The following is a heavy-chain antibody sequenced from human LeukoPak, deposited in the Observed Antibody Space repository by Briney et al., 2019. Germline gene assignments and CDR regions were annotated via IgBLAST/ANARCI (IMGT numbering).Heavy chain of an antibody. D-gene: IGHD6-13*01. V-gene: IGHV1-8*03. J-gene: IGHJ6*03. CDR1: GGTFSSYA. Sequence: ASVTVSCKASGGTFSSYAISWVRQAPGQGLEWMGWMNPNSGNTGYAQKFQGRVTITRNTSISTAYMELSSLRSEDTAVYYCARSKRYSSSWYDSAYYYMDVWGKGTTVTVSS. CDR3: ARSKRYSSSWYDSAYYYMDV. CDR2: MNPNSGNT.